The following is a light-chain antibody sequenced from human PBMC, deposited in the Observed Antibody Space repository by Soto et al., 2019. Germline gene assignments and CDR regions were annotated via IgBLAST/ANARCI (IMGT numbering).Light chain of an antibody. CDR3: AAWDDSLNGVV. J-gene: IGLJ2*01. CDR2: SNN. V-gene: IGLV1-44*01. CDR1: SSNIGSNT. Sequence: QAVLTQPPSASGTPGQRVTISCSGSSSNIGSNTVNWYQQLPGTAPKLLIYSNNYRPSGVPDRLSGSKSGTSASLAISGLQAEDEAEYYCAAWDDSLNGVVFGGGTKLAVL.